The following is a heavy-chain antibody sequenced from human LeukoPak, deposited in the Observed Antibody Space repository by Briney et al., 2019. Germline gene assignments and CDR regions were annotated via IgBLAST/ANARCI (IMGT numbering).Heavy chain of an antibody. D-gene: IGHD3-22*01. Sequence: GGSLRLSCVVSGFTVSSNYMSWFRQAPGKGLEWVSVIYSGGSTYYADSVKGRFTISRDNSKNTLYLQMNSLRAEDTAVYYCAKTLTFYYDSSAYDAFDFWGQGTMVTVSS. CDR3: AKTLTFYYDSSAYDAFDF. CDR2: IYSGGST. J-gene: IGHJ3*01. CDR1: GFTVSSNY. V-gene: IGHV3-66*01.